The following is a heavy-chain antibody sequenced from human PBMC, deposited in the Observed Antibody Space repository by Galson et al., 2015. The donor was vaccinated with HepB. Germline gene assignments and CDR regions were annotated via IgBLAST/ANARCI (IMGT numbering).Heavy chain of an antibody. CDR1: GDSVSSNSGA. J-gene: IGHJ5*02. Sequence: CAISGDSVSSNSGAWNWIRQSPSRGLEWLGRTHYRSKWYNEYALSMESRIRIDPDTSKNQFSLHLNSVTPEDTAVYYCARASHMYFYDGSGYLNYFDPWGQGILVTVSS. CDR2: THYRSKWYN. CDR3: ARASHMYFYDGSGYLNYFDP. D-gene: IGHD3-22*01. V-gene: IGHV6-1*01.